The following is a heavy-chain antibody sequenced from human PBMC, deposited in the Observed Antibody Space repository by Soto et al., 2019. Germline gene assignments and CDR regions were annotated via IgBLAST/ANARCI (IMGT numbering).Heavy chain of an antibody. Sequence: QVQLVQSGAEVKKPGSSVKVSCKASGGTFSSYTISWVRQAPGQGLEWMGRIIPILGIANYAQKFQGRVTITADKSTSTAYMELSSLRSEDTAVYYCARDLGVLEWLFDFDYWGQGTLVTVSS. CDR3: ARDLGVLEWLFDFDY. CDR2: IIPILGIA. J-gene: IGHJ4*02. CDR1: GGTFSSYT. D-gene: IGHD3-3*01. V-gene: IGHV1-69*08.